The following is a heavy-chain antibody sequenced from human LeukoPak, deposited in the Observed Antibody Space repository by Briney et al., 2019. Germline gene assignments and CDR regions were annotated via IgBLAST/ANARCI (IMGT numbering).Heavy chain of an antibody. CDR1: GGTFSSYA. CDR2: IIPIFGTA. D-gene: IGHD6-13*01. V-gene: IGHV1-69*13. Sequence: ASVKVSCKASGGTFSSYAISWVRQAPGQGLEWMGGIIPIFGTANYAQKFQGRVTITADESTSTAYMELSSLRSEDTAVYYCARVGIAAAEDAFDIWGQGTMVTVSS. CDR3: ARVGIAAAEDAFDI. J-gene: IGHJ3*02.